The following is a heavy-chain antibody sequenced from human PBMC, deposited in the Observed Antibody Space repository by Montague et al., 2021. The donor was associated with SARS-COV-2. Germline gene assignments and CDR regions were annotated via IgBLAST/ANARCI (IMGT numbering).Heavy chain of an antibody. CDR2: IDWDADK. J-gene: IGHJ4*02. Sequence: PALVKPTQTLTLTCTFSGFSLSTSGMCVSWIRQPPGKALEWLARIDWDADKYYSTSLKTRLTISKDTSKNQVVLTMTNMDPVDTATYYCARIRYDILTGYQTRFDYWGQGTLVTVSS. CDR1: GFSLSTSGMC. V-gene: IGHV2-70*11. CDR3: ARIRYDILTGYQTRFDY. D-gene: IGHD3-9*01.